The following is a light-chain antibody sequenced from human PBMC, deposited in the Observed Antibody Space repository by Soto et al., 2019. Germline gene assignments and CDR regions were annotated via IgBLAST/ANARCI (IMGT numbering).Light chain of an antibody. Sequence: EIVLTQSPGTLSLSPGESATLSCRASQRGSSSSLAWYQQKPGQAPRLLIYGASSRATGIPDRFSGSGSGTDFPPPISRLGPEVFAVFSCQQYGSPPGTSGQGTKVDIK. J-gene: IGKJ1*01. CDR3: QQYGSPPGT. CDR2: GAS. V-gene: IGKV3-20*01. CDR1: QRGSSSS.